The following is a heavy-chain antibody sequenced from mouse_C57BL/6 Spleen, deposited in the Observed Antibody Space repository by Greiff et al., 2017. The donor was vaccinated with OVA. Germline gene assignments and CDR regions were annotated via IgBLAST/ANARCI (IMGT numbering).Heavy chain of an antibody. CDR3: ARQDYGSSSWFAY. CDR2: LSSGGSYT. CDR1: GFTFSSYG. J-gene: IGHJ3*01. Sequence: EVKLMESGGDLVKPGGSLKLSCAASGFTFSSYGMSWVRQTPDKRLEWVATLSSGGSYTYYPDRVKGRFTISRDNAKNTLYLQMSSLKSEDTAMYYCARQDYGSSSWFAYWGQGTLVTVSA. D-gene: IGHD1-1*01. V-gene: IGHV5-6*01.